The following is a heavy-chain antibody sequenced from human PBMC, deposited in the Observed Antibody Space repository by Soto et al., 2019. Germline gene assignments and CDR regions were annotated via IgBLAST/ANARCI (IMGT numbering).Heavy chain of an antibody. D-gene: IGHD2-15*01. CDR1: GYSFTSYW. CDR3: ARHADCSGGSCYGDY. J-gene: IGHJ4*02. V-gene: IGHV5-51*01. CDR2: IYPGDSDT. Sequence: GESLKISCKGSGYSFTSYWIGWVRQMPGKGLEWMGIIYPGDSDTRYSPSFQGQVTISADKSISTAYLQWSSLKASDTARYYCARHADCSGGSCYGDYWGQGTLVTVSS.